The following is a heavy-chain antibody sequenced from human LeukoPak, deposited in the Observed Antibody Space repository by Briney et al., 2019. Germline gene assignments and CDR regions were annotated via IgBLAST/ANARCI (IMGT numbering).Heavy chain of an antibody. D-gene: IGHD6-19*01. V-gene: IGHV3-7*01. CDR2: INQDGSDK. CDR1: GFTFSSSW. CDR3: ARLDASGLDY. J-gene: IGHJ4*02. Sequence: PGGTLRLSCAASGFTFSSSWMSWVRHTPGKGLEWVANINQDGSDKYYVDSVKGRFTISRDNAKNSLYLQMNSLRADDTAVYYCARLDASGLDYWGQGTLVTVSS.